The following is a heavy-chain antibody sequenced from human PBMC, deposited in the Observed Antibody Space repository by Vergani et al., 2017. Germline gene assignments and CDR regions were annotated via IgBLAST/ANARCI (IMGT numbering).Heavy chain of an antibody. J-gene: IGHJ5*02. D-gene: IGHD3-10*01. CDR3: ARGLSNYYGSGSYYGA. CDR2: INHSGST. V-gene: IGHV4-59*12. Sequence: QVQLQESGPGLVKPSETLSLTCTVSGGSISSYYWSWIRQPPGKGLEWIREINHSGSTNYNPSLKSRVTISVDTSKNQFSLKLSSVTAADTAVYYCARGLSNYYGSGSYYGAWGQGTLVTVSS. CDR1: GGSISSYY.